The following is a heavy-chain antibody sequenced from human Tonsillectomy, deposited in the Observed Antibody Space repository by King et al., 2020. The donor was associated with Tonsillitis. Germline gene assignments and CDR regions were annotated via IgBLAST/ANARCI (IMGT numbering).Heavy chain of an antibody. Sequence: VQLVESGGGVVQPGRSLRLSCAASGFSFSNYGMHWVRQAPGKGLEWVAVIWYDGSNKYYADSVKGRFTISRDNSRNTLYLQMDSLRAEDTAVYYCARDPSYYRSSGVDYWGQGPLVTVSS. J-gene: IGHJ4*02. D-gene: IGHD6-6*01. V-gene: IGHV3-33*01. CDR2: IWYDGSNK. CDR1: GFSFSNYG. CDR3: ARDPSYYRSSGVDY.